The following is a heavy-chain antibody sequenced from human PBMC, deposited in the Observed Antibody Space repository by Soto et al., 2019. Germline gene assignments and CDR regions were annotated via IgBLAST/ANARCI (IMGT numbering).Heavy chain of an antibody. V-gene: IGHV3-30-3*01. D-gene: IGHD2-15*01. CDR1: GFTFSSYA. CDR3: ARDPTYVNCSGGSCYYYYGMDV. Sequence: QVQLVESGGGVVQPGRSLRLSCAASGFTFSSYAMHWVRQAPGKGLEWVAVISYDGSNKYYADSVKGRFTISRDNSKNTLYLQMNSLRAEDTAVYYCARDPTYVNCSGGSCYYYYGMDVWGQGTTVTVSS. J-gene: IGHJ6*02. CDR2: ISYDGSNK.